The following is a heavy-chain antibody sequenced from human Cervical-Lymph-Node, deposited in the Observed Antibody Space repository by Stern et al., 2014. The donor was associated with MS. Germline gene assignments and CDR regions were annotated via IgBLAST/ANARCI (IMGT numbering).Heavy chain of an antibody. J-gene: IGHJ4*02. V-gene: IGHV3-74*02. CDR3: ARDGDGYNYDY. CDR2: INSDGSST. Sequence: EVQLGESGGGLVQPGGSLRLSCAASGFTFSSYWMHWVRQAPGKGLGWVSRINSDGSSTSYADAVKGRFTISRDNAKNTLYLQMNSLRAEDTAVYYCARDGDGYNYDYWGQGTLVTVSS. D-gene: IGHD5-24*01. CDR1: GFTFSSYW.